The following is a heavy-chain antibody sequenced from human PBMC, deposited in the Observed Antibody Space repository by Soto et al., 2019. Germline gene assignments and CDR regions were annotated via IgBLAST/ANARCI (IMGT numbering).Heavy chain of an antibody. Sequence: GGSLRLSCAASGFTFSSYAMTWVRQAPGKGLGWVSTISASGGNTYYADSVKGRFSISRDNSRDTLNLQMNSLRADDTAVYYCAKDLWEVVPAFDYWGQGTRVTVSS. CDR2: ISASGGNT. D-gene: IGHD2-15*01. CDR3: AKDLWEVVPAFDY. CDR1: GFTFSSYA. V-gene: IGHV3-23*01. J-gene: IGHJ4*02.